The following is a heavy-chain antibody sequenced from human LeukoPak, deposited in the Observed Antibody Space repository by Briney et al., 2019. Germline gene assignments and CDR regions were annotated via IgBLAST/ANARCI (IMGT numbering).Heavy chain of an antibody. J-gene: IGHJ4*02. Sequence: SETLSLTCAVSGGSISSSNWWSWVRQPPGRGLEWIGEIYHSGSTNYNPSLKGRVTMSVDTSKNQFSLRLSSVTAADTAVYYCARGSDYGDYWGQGTLVTVAS. CDR2: IYHSGST. V-gene: IGHV4-4*02. CDR1: GGSISSSNW. CDR3: ARGSDYGDY. D-gene: IGHD3-3*01.